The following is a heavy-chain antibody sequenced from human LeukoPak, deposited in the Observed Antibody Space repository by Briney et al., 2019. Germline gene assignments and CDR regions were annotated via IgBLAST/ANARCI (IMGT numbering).Heavy chain of an antibody. Sequence: PSETLSLTCAVSGGPFSGYFWSWIRQSSGKGLEWIGEIHNSGTTNYNPSLNSRVTISEDTSKNQFYLNLSSVTAADTAVYFCARTRYYNLGSFPFDFWGQGTLVTVSS. D-gene: IGHD3-10*01. CDR3: ARTRYYNLGSFPFDF. CDR1: GGPFSGYF. J-gene: IGHJ4*02. CDR2: IHNSGTT. V-gene: IGHV4-34*01.